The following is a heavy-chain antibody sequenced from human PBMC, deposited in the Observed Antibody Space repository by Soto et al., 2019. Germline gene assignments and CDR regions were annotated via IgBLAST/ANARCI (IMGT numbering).Heavy chain of an antibody. Sequence: GGSLRLSCVASGFTFNNAWMNWVRQAPGKGLEWVGRIKSKTDGGTTDYAALVKGRFTISRDDSKTTLYLQMNGLKTEDTAVYYCTTAENYYDSSSFDYWGQGTLVTVSS. D-gene: IGHD3-22*01. CDR3: TTAENYYDSSSFDY. J-gene: IGHJ4*02. V-gene: IGHV3-15*01. CDR2: IKSKTDGGTT. CDR1: GFTFNNAW.